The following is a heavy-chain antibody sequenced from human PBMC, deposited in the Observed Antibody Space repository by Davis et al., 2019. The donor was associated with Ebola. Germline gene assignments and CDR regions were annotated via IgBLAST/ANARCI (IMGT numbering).Heavy chain of an antibody. D-gene: IGHD1-26*01. J-gene: IGHJ3*01. V-gene: IGHV1-2*02. Sequence: ASVKVSCKASGYNFAIYNIHWVRQARGQGLEWLGWINPNSGGTTYAQKFQGRVTMTSDTSTSTAYLDLSRLTSDDTAVYFCARESDAVGASTTDDAFDVWGQGTMVTVSS. CDR3: ARESDAVGASTTDDAFDV. CDR2: INPNSGGT. CDR1: GYNFAIYN.